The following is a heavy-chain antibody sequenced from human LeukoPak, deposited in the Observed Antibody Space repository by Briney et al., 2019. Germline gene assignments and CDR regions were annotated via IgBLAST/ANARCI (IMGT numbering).Heavy chain of an antibody. CDR3: AVIAVAGRRRFDY. CDR2: INHSGST. Sequence: SETLSLTCAVYGGSFSGYYWSWIRQPPGKGLEWIGEINHSGSTNYNPSLKSRVTISVDTSKNQFSLKLGSVTAADTAVYYCAVIAVAGRRRFDYWGQGTLVTVSS. J-gene: IGHJ4*02. V-gene: IGHV4-34*01. CDR1: GGSFSGYY. D-gene: IGHD6-19*01.